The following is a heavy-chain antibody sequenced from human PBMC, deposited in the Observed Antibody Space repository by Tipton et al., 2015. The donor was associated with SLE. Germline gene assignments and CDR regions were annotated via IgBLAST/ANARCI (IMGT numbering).Heavy chain of an antibody. CDR3: ARDGVYGSSFDY. Sequence: TLSLTCTVSGGSISSSSYYWGWIRQPPGKGLEWIGYIYYSGSTNYNPSLKSRVTISVDTSKNQFSLKLSSVTAADTAVYYCARDGVYGSSFDYWGQGTLVTVSS. V-gene: IGHV4-61*05. CDR1: GGSISSSSYY. CDR2: IYYSGST. J-gene: IGHJ4*02. D-gene: IGHD2-8*01.